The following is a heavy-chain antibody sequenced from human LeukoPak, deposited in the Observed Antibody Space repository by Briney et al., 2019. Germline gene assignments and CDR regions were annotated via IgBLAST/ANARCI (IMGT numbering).Heavy chain of an antibody. Sequence: ASVKVSCKASGYTFTSYGISWVRQAPGQGLEWVGWISAYNGNTNYAQKLQGRVTMTTDTSTSTAYMELRSLRSDDTAVYYCARDFPYYYGSGSYYNSNWFDPWGQGTLVTVSS. CDR3: ARDFPYYYGSGSYYNSNWFDP. D-gene: IGHD3-10*01. CDR2: ISAYNGNT. CDR1: GYTFTSYG. J-gene: IGHJ5*02. V-gene: IGHV1-18*01.